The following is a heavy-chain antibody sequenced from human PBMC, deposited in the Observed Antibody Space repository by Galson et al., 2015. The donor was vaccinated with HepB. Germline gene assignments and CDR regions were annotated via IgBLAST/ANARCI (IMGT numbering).Heavy chain of an antibody. J-gene: IGHJ4*02. CDR2: LYYNGDT. CDR3: VRKGPTIMGHAFDH. Sequence: ETLSLTCTVSGDSMTDYYWDWIRQSPGKRLEWIGYLYYNGDTNYKPSLKSRVTMSIDTSKNQFSLKLTSVTVVDTAIYYCVRKGPTIMGHAFDHWGQGILVTVSS. V-gene: IGHV4-59*13. CDR1: GDSMTDYY. D-gene: IGHD5-24*01.